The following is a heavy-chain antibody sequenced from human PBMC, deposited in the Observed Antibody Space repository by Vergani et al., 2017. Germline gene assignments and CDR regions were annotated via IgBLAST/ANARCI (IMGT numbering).Heavy chain of an antibody. V-gene: IGHV3-23*01. Sequence: EVQLLESGGGLVQPGVSRRLSCAGAGFTFDTYTMAYVRQALGKGLEWVATISSGGGDIFYTGSVKGRFTISRDNSKNTLFLQMNSLKDEDTAVYYCTTAWGLYYLHGEYFQYWGRGTLVAVSS. D-gene: IGHD3-10*01. CDR3: TTAWGLYYLHGEYFQY. J-gene: IGHJ1*01. CDR2: ISSGGGDI. CDR1: GFTFDTYT.